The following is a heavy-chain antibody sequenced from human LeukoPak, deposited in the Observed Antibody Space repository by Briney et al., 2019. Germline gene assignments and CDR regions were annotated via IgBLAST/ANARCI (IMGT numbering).Heavy chain of an antibody. J-gene: IGHJ3*02. Sequence: PGGILRLSCAASGFTFSSYAMSWVRQAPGKGLEWVSAISGSGGSTYYADSVKGRFTISRDNSKNTLYLQMNSLRAEDTAVYYCAKVSGDYYDSSGYYLEAFDIWGQGTMVTVSS. CDR3: AKVSGDYYDSSGYYLEAFDI. V-gene: IGHV3-23*01. D-gene: IGHD3-22*01. CDR1: GFTFSSYA. CDR2: ISGSGGST.